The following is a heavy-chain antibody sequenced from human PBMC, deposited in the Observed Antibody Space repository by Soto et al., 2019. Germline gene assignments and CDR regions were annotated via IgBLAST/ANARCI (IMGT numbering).Heavy chain of an antibody. Sequence: KPSETLSLTCAVYGGSFSGYYWSWIRQPPGKGLEWIGEINHSGSTNYNPSLKSRVTISVDTSKNQFSLKLSSVTAADTAVYYCARRRLGAARRDFDYWGQGALVTVSS. CDR3: ARRRLGAARRDFDY. J-gene: IGHJ4*02. CDR1: GGSFSGYY. V-gene: IGHV4-34*01. D-gene: IGHD6-6*01. CDR2: INHSGST.